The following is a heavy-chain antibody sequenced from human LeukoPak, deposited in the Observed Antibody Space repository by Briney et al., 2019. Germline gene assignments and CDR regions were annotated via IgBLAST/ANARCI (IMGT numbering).Heavy chain of an antibody. CDR2: INPSDGST. CDR1: GYTFTTYY. V-gene: IGHV1-46*01. CDR3: ARDLIVVVGDVFDL. D-gene: IGHD3-22*01. Sequence: ASVKVSCKASGYTFTTYYIHWVRQAPGQGLEWMGIINPSDGSTSYAQRFQGRVTMTRDTSTHTVYMELSTLRSEDTAVYYCARDLIVVVGDVFDLWGQGTMVTVSS. J-gene: IGHJ3*01.